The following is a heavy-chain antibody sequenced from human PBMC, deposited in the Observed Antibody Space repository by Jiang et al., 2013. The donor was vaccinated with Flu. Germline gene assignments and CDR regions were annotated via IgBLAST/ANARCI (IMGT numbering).Heavy chain of an antibody. J-gene: IGHJ2*01. CDR2: IYYSGST. Sequence: GPGLVKPSETLSLICTVSGGSIISSYYYWGWIRQPPGKGLEWIGSIYYSGSTYQNPSLKSRVTISVDTSKNQFSLKLNSVTATDTAVYYCARRRDGRRYFGLWGRGTLVTVSS. D-gene: IGHD2-15*01. V-gene: IGHV4-39*01. CDR3: ARRRDGRRYFGL. CDR1: GGSIISSYYY.